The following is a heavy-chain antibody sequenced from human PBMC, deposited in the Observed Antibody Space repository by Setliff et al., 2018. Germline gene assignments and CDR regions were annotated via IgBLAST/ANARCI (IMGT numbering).Heavy chain of an antibody. Sequence: KVSCKASGGTFSSFAISWVRQAPGQGLEWMGGIIPIFGTANYAQKFQGRVTITTDESTSTAYMELSSLRSDDTAVYYCARDRDKSYGFSGWVDPWGQGTLVTVSS. D-gene: IGHD5-18*01. V-gene: IGHV1-69*05. CDR2: IIPIFGTA. CDR3: ARDRDKSYGFSGWVDP. J-gene: IGHJ5*02. CDR1: GGTFSSFA.